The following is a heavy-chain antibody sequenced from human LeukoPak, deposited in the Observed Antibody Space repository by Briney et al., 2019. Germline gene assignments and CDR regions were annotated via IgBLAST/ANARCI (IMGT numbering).Heavy chain of an antibody. D-gene: IGHD3-22*01. CDR2: INPNSGGT. Sequence: GASVKVSCKASGYTFTSYDINWVRQAPGQWLEWMGWINPNSGGTNYAQKFQGWVTMTRDTSISTAYMELSRLRSDDTAVYYCARAYYYDSSGYHPPDAFDIWGQGTMVTVSS. CDR1: GYTFTSYD. J-gene: IGHJ3*02. V-gene: IGHV1-2*04. CDR3: ARAYYYDSSGYHPPDAFDI.